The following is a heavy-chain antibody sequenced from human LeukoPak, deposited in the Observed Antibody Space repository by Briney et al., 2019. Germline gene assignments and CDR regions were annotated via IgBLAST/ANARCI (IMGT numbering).Heavy chain of an antibody. CDR3: ARAWSRVDPFDM. CDR1: GFTFSSYE. J-gene: IGHJ3*02. CDR2: ISTTGSSI. V-gene: IGHV3-48*03. D-gene: IGHD2-8*02. Sequence: TGGSLRLSCAASGFTFSSYEMNWVRQAPGKGLEWVSYISTTGSSIYYADSVKGRFTISRDNANNSLYLQMNSLRAEDTAVYYCARAWSRVDPFDMWGQGTMVTVSS.